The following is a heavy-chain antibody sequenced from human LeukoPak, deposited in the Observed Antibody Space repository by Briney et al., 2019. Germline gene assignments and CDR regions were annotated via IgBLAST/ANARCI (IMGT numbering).Heavy chain of an antibody. J-gene: IGHJ4*02. CDR2: ISSSGNYR. CDR1: GFSFSTYT. CDR3: TGEYIRGMADY. V-gene: IGHV3-21*01. Sequence: PGGSLRLSCAASGFSFSTYTMIWFRQAPGKALEWVSSISSSGNYRDSADSVKGRFTISRDNAQKSLYLQMNSLRAEDTAVYYCTGEYIRGMADYWGQGTVVIISS. D-gene: IGHD6-13*01.